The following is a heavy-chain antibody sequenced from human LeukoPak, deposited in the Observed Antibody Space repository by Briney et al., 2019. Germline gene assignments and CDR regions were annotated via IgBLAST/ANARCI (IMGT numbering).Heavy chain of an antibody. CDR2: ISSSSSYI. CDR1: GFTFSSYS. Sequence: PGGSLRLSCAASGFTFSSYSMNWVRQAPGKGLGWVSSISSSSSYIYYADSVKGRFTISRDNAKNSLYLQMNSLRAEDTAVYYCARDPSRPSPDSSGWTIWGQGTMVTVSS. D-gene: IGHD6-19*01. V-gene: IGHV3-21*01. J-gene: IGHJ3*02. CDR3: ARDPSRPSPDSSGWTI.